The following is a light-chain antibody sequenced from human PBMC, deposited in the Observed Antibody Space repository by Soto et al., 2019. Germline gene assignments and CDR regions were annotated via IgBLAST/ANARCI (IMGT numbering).Light chain of an antibody. Sequence: QSVLPQPASVSGSPGQSITIPCTGTSGDVGGYNLVSWYQQHPGKAPKLMIYEVTERPSGVSNRFSGSKSGNTASLTISGLQPDDEADYYCCSYAGNSEVFGTGTKVT. CDR2: EVT. CDR1: SGDVGGYNL. V-gene: IGLV2-23*02. J-gene: IGLJ1*01. CDR3: CSYAGNSEV.